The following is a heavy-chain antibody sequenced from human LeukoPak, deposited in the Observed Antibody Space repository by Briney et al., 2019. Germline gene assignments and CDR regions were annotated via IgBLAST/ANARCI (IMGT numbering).Heavy chain of an antibody. J-gene: IGHJ4*02. Sequence: SETLSLTCAVYGGSFSVYYWSWIRQPPGKGLEWIGEINHSGSTNYNPSLKSRVTISVDTSKNQFSLKLSSVTAADTAVYYCARSHLGYYDSSGVDFWGQGTLVTVSS. CDR1: GGSFSVYY. V-gene: IGHV4-34*01. D-gene: IGHD3-22*01. CDR2: INHSGST. CDR3: ARSHLGYYDSSGVDF.